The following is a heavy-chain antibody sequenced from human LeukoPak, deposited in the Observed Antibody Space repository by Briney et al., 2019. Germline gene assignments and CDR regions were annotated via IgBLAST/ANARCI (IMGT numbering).Heavy chain of an antibody. Sequence: PSETLSLTCTVSGGSISSYYWSWIRQPPGRGLEWIGNIYYSGSTNYNPSLKSRVTISVDTSKNQFSLKLSSVTAADTAVYYCARGSWYYYDSSVEFFDYWGQGTLVTVSS. CDR2: IYYSGST. J-gene: IGHJ4*02. D-gene: IGHD3-22*01. V-gene: IGHV4-59*01. CDR3: ARGSWYYYDSSVEFFDY. CDR1: GGSISSYY.